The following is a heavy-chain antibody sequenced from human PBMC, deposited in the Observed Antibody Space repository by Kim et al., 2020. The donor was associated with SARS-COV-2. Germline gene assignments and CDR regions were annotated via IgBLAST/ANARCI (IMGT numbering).Heavy chain of an antibody. CDR3: ASEEATSFDY. Sequence: ATYAQEFQGRVTITAEEATSTAYMELSSLRSEDTAVYYCASEEATSFDYWGQGTLVTVSS. J-gene: IGHJ4*02. V-gene: IGHV1-69*01. D-gene: IGHD5-12*01. CDR2: A.